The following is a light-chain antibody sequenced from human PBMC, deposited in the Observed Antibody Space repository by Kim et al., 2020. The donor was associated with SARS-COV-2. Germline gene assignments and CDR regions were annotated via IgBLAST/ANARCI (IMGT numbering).Light chain of an antibody. V-gene: IGKV1-5*03. Sequence: DIQMTQSPSTLSASVGDRVTITCRASQDITTWLAWYQQKPGKAPKLLIYKASNLESGVPSRFSASGSGTDFTLTISSLQPEDFATYYCQRYSRFPYTFGQGTKLEI. CDR3: QRYSRFPYT. CDR2: KAS. CDR1: QDITTW. J-gene: IGKJ2*01.